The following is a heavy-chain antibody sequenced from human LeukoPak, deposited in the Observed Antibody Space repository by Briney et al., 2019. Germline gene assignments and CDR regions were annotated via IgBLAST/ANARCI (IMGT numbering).Heavy chain of an antibody. J-gene: IGHJ5*02. V-gene: IGHV4-61*08. D-gene: IGHD3-10*01. CDR2: IYYSGST. Sequence: SETLSLTCTVSGGSISSSDYYWGWIRQPPGKGLEWIGYIYYSGSTNYNPSLKSRVTISVDTSKNQFSLMLSSVTAADAAVYYCAREWFGDWFDPWGQGTLVTVSS. CDR3: AREWFGDWFDP. CDR1: GGSISSSDYY.